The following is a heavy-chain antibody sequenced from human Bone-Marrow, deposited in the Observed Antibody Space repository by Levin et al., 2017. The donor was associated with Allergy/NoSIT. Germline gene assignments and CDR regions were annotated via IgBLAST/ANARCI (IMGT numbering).Heavy chain of an antibody. Sequence: ASVKVSCAASGFSFSNFALTWVRQAPGKGLEWVSGISGSGGITSYADSVKGRFTISRDTSKNTLSLEMNSLRAEDTGIYFCAKLGDDFWSGYYLHFDYWGQGTLVTVSS. J-gene: IGHJ4*02. CDR1: GFSFSNFA. CDR2: ISGSGGIT. CDR3: AKLGDDFWSGYYLHFDY. D-gene: IGHD3-3*01. V-gene: IGHV3-23*01.